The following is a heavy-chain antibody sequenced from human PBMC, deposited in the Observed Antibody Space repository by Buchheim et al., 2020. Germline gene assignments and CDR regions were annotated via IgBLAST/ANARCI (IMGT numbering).Heavy chain of an antibody. CDR2: INQDGSGK. CDR3: ASWAGRDY. CDR1: GFSLSNHW. D-gene: IGHD7-27*01. J-gene: IGHJ4*02. V-gene: IGHV3-7*01. Sequence: EVQLVESGGGLVQPGGSLRLSCAVSGFSLSNHWMTWVRQAPGKGLQWVANINQDGSGKFYVDAVKGRFTISRDGAKNSLHLQMNSLRAEDTAIYYCASWAGRDYWGQGT.